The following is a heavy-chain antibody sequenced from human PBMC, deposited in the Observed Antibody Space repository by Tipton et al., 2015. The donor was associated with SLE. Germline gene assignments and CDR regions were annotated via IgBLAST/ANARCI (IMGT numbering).Heavy chain of an antibody. CDR3: AKEVFGYFQH. D-gene: IGHD3-10*01. Sequence: TLSLTCTVSGGSINSRTYYWNWIRQPPGKGLEWIGYIYYSGSTNYNPSLKSRVTISVDTSKNQFSLKLSSVTAADTAVYYCAKEVFGYFQHWGQGTLVTVSS. CDR2: IYYSGST. J-gene: IGHJ1*01. V-gene: IGHV4-61*01. CDR1: GGSINSRTYY.